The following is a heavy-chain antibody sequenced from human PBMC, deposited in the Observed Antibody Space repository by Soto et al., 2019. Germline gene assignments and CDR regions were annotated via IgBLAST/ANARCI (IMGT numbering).Heavy chain of an antibody. J-gene: IGHJ5*02. CDR2: INHSGST. Sequence: QVQLQQWGAGLLKPSETLSLTCAVYGGSFSGYYWSWIRQPPGKGLEWIGEINHSGSTNYNPSLKSRVTISVDTSKNQFSLKLSSVTAADTAVYYCARGLDIVVVVAATSSVGWFDPWGQGTLVTVSS. D-gene: IGHD2-15*01. V-gene: IGHV4-34*01. CDR3: ARGLDIVVVVAATSSVGWFDP. CDR1: GGSFSGYY.